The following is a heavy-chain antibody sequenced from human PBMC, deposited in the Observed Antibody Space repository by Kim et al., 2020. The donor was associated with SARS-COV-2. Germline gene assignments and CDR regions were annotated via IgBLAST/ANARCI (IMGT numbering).Heavy chain of an antibody. V-gene: IGHV1-69*13. CDR2: IIPMSGTA. CDR3: AREYGITMVRGAISPAPGGMDV. CDR1: GGAFSNYV. J-gene: IGHJ6*02. D-gene: IGHD3-10*01. Sequence: SVKVSCKASGGAFSNYVITWVRQAPGQGLEWMGGIIPMSGTANYAQKFQGRVTITADESTSTAYMELSSLRPEDTAVYFCAREYGITMVRGAISPAPGGMDVWGQGTTVTVSS.